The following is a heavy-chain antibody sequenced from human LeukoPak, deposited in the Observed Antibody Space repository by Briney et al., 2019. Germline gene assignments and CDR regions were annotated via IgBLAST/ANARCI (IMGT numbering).Heavy chain of an antibody. J-gene: IGHJ4*02. CDR2: INTDGSST. CDR1: GFTFSNYW. D-gene: IGHD3-22*01. CDR3: AREQSSSGYYPLDY. V-gene: IGHV3-74*01. Sequence: GGSLRLSCATSGFTFSNYWMHWVRQAPGKGLVWVSRINTDGSSTSYADSVKGRFTISRDNAKNSLYLQMNSLRAEDTAVYYCAREQSSSGYYPLDYWGQGTLVTVSS.